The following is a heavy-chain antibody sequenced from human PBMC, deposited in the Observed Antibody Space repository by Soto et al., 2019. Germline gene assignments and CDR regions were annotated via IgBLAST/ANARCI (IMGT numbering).Heavy chain of an antibody. CDR2: IIPMLDTT. Sequence: VKVSCKASGGTFSSYTINWVRQAPGQGLEWVGGIIPMLDTTNFAQKFQGRVTITADESTSTAYMELNSLRSEDTAMYYCARGDIVATTLFDYWGQGTLVTVSS. CDR3: ARGDIVATTLFDY. J-gene: IGHJ4*02. V-gene: IGHV1-69*16. CDR1: GGTFSSYT. D-gene: IGHD5-12*01.